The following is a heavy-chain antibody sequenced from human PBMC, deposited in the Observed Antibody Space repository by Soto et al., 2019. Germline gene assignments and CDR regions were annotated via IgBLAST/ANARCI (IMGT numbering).Heavy chain of an antibody. Sequence: GGSLRLSCAASGFTFSDYWMTWVRQTPGKGLEGVANMNPDGSEQYYLDSVKGRFTISRDNAKNSLYLQMNNLRGEDTAVYYCTRDLNHDCGPWGQGT. D-gene: IGHD2-21*01. J-gene: IGHJ5*02. V-gene: IGHV3-7*04. CDR3: TRDLNHDCGP. CDR2: MNPDGSEQ. CDR1: GFTFSDYW.